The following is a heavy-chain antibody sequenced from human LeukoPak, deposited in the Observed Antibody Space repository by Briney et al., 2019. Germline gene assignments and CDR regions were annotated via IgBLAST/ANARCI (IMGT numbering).Heavy chain of an antibody. CDR1: GFTFSSYA. CDR3: AKDRIAAVGTPYYYYGMDV. J-gene: IGHJ6*02. V-gene: IGHV3-23*01. CDR2: ISGSGDST. D-gene: IGHD6-13*01. Sequence: GGSLTLSCAACGFTFSSYAMRWGRQAPGKGREWGSAISGSGDSTYCAASVKGRFTISRDNSKTTLYLQVSSLRAEDTAVYHCAKDRIAAVGTPYYYYGMDVWGQGTTVTVSS.